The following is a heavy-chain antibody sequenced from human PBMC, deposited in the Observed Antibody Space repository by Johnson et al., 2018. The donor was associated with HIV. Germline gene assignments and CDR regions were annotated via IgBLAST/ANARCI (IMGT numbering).Heavy chain of an antibody. J-gene: IGHJ3*02. Sequence: VQLVESGGGVVQPGRSLRLSCAASGFTFSSYGMHWARQAPGKGLEWVGRTRNKANSYTTEYAASVKGRFTISRDDSKNSLYLQMNSLKTEDTAVYYCARVGRVYDSSGYAIDAFDIWGQGTMVTVSS. CDR1: GFTFSSYG. CDR2: TRNKANSYTT. CDR3: ARVGRVYDSSGYAIDAFDI. V-gene: IGHV3-72*01. D-gene: IGHD3-22*01.